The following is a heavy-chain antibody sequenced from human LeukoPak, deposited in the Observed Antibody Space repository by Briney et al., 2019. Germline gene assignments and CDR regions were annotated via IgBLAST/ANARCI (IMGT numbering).Heavy chain of an antibody. Sequence: PGGSLRLSCAASGFTFSNAWMSWVRQAPGKGLEWVSAISGSGGSTYYADSVKGRFTISRDNSKNTLYLQMNSLRAEDTAVYYCAKAFMVRDPFDYWGQGTLVTVSS. CDR1: GFTFSNAW. V-gene: IGHV3-23*01. CDR2: ISGSGGST. CDR3: AKAFMVRDPFDY. D-gene: IGHD3-10*01. J-gene: IGHJ4*02.